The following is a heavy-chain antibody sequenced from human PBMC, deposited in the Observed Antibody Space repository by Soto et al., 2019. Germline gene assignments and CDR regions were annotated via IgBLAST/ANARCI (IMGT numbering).Heavy chain of an antibody. D-gene: IGHD3-10*01. CDR2: IWYDGSNK. CDR3: ARGQLLWFGELLSSYGMDV. J-gene: IGHJ6*02. V-gene: IGHV3-33*01. CDR1: GFTFSSYG. Sequence: GGSLRLSCAASGFTFSSYGMHWVRQAPGKGLEWVAVIWYDGSNKYYADSVKGRFTVSRDNSKNTLYLQMNSLRAEDTAVYYCARGQLLWFGELLSSYGMDVWGQGTTVTVSS.